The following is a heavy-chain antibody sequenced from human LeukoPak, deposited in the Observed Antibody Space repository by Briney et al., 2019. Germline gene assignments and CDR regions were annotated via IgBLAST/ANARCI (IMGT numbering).Heavy chain of an antibody. J-gene: IGHJ3*02. CDR3: ARGGSGSYYYHDAFDI. D-gene: IGHD1-26*01. Sequence: ASVKVSCKASGYTFTSYGISWVRQAPGQGLEWMGWISAYNGNTNYAQKLQGRVTMTTDTSTSAAYMELRSLRSDDTAVYYCARGGSGSYYYHDAFDIWGQGTMVTVSS. CDR2: ISAYNGNT. V-gene: IGHV1-18*01. CDR1: GYTFTSYG.